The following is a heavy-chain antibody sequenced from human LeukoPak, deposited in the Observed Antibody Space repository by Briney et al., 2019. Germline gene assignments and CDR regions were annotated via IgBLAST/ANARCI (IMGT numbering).Heavy chain of an antibody. J-gene: IGHJ6*02. D-gene: IGHD3-22*01. Sequence: GSSVKVSCKASGGTFSSYAISWVRQAPGQGLEWMGGIIPIFGTANYAQKFQGRVTITADESTSTAYMELSSLRSEDTAVYYCARDPLDTMITPDYYGMDVWGQGTTDTVSS. CDR3: ARDPLDTMITPDYYGMDV. CDR2: IIPIFGTA. V-gene: IGHV1-69*01. CDR1: GGTFSSYA.